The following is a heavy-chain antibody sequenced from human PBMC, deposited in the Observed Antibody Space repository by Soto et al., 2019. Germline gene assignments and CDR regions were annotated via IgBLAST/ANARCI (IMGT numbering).Heavy chain of an antibody. Sequence: QVQLVQSGAEVKKPGASVKVSCKASGYTFTSYAMHWVRQAPGQRLEWMGWINAGNGNTKYSQKFQGRVTITRDTSASTDYMELSSLRSEDTAVYYCARLGSSWYLALDYWGQGTLVTVSS. J-gene: IGHJ4*02. CDR3: ARLGSSWYLALDY. CDR2: INAGNGNT. V-gene: IGHV1-3*01. CDR1: GYTFTSYA. D-gene: IGHD6-13*01.